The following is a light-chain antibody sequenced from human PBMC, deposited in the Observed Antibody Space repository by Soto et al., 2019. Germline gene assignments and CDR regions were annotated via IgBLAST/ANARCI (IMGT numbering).Light chain of an antibody. J-gene: IGKJ1*01. Sequence: DIQMTQSPSTLSPSVGDRVTITCRASQSISRCLAWYQQKPGKAPELLIYKTSILEEGVPSRFRGSGSGREFTLTISRLQPDDFATYYCQQYNSYPGTFGHGTKVDIK. CDR3: QQYNSYPGT. CDR1: QSISRC. CDR2: KTS. V-gene: IGKV1-5*03.